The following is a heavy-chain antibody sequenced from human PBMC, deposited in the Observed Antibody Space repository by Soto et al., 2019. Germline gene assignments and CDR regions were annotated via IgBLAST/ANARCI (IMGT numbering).Heavy chain of an antibody. CDR3: AKDQLYIRGVIHNWFDP. D-gene: IGHD3-10*02. CDR2: INAANGNT. J-gene: IGHJ5*02. V-gene: IGHV1-18*01. Sequence: ASVKVSCKASGYTFTRSGISWVRQAPGQGLEWMGWINAANGNTKYSQKFQGRVTITTDTSKNTLYLQMNSLRAEDTAVYYCAKDQLYIRGVIHNWFDPWGQGTLVTVSS. CDR1: GYTFTRSG.